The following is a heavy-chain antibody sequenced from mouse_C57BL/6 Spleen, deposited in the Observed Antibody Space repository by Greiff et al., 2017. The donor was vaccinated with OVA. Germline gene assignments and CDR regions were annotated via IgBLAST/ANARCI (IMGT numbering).Heavy chain of an antibody. Sequence: EVKLMESGGDLVKPGGSLKLSCAASGFTFSSYGMSWVRQTPDKRLEWVATISSGGSYTYYPDSVKGRFTISRDNAKNTLYLQMSSLKSEDTAMYYCARRDGSDYGYAWFAYWGQGTLVTVSA. V-gene: IGHV5-6*02. D-gene: IGHD2-2*01. CDR2: ISSGGSYT. J-gene: IGHJ3*01. CDR1: GFTFSSYG. CDR3: ARRDGSDYGYAWFAY.